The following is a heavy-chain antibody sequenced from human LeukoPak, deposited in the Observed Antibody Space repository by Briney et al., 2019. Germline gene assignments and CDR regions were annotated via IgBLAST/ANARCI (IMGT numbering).Heavy chain of an antibody. J-gene: IGHJ5*02. D-gene: IGHD6-6*01. Sequence: GGSLRLSCAASGFTFSSYAMSCVRQAPGKGLEWVSAISGSGGSTYYADPVKGRFTISRDNSKNTLYLQMTSLRAEYTAVYYCSKDPPEYSSFHWFDPWGQGTLVTVSS. CDR3: SKDPPEYSSFHWFDP. V-gene: IGHV3-23*01. CDR2: ISGSGGST. CDR1: GFTFSSYA.